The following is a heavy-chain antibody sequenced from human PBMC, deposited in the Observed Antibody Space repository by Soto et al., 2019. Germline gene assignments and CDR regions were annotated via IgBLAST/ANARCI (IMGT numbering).Heavy chain of an antibody. CDR2: IKQDGGEK. V-gene: IGHV3-7*04. CDR1: GFTFSDHW. D-gene: IGHD2-2*01. CDR3: AREIVVARGASYFDY. Sequence: PGGSLRLSCAASGFTFSDHWMDWVRQAPGKGLEWVGNIKQDGGEKNYVDSVKGRFTISRDNAKNSVYLQMNSLRAEDTAVYYCAREIVVARGASYFDYWGPGTLVTVSS. J-gene: IGHJ4*02.